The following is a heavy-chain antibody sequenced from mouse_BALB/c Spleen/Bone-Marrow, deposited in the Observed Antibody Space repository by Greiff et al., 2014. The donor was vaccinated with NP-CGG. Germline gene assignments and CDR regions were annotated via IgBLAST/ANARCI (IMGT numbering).Heavy chain of an antibody. V-gene: IGHV14-3*02. CDR3: ARYYYGFYFDY. D-gene: IGHD1-1*01. CDR2: IDPANGNT. CDR1: GFNIKDTY. J-gene: IGHJ2*01. Sequence: VQLQQPGAELVKPGASVKLSCTASGFNIKDTYMHWVKQRPEQGLEWIGRIDPANGNTKYDPKFQGKATITADTSSNTAYLQLSSLTSEDTAVYYCARYYYGFYFDYWGQGTTPTVSS.